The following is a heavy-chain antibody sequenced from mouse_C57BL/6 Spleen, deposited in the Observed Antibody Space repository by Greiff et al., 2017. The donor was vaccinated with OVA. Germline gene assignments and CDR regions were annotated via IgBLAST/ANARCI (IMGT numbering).Heavy chain of an antibody. CDR2: IYPGSGST. CDR3: ARGITTVVENYFDY. V-gene: IGHV1-55*01. D-gene: IGHD1-1*01. CDR1: GYTFTSYW. Sequence: VQLQQPGAELVKPGASVKMSCKASGYTFTSYWITWVKQRPGQGLEWIGDIYPGSGSTNYNEKFKSKATLTVDTSSSTAYMQLSSLTSEDSAVYYCARGITTVVENYFDYWGQGTTLTVSS. J-gene: IGHJ2*01.